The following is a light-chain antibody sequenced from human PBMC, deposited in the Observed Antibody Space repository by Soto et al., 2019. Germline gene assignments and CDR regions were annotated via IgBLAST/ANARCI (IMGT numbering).Light chain of an antibody. V-gene: IGKV1-5*01. CDR1: QTITTW. J-gene: IGKJ1*01. Sequence: DIRGTQSPPTLSASVGDRVTITCRASQTITTWMAWYQQKPGKAPKLLVYDASTLQSGVATRFSGSGSGTELTLIISGLQPGDPATYYCQQYTNTNSPWMFGQGTKVEI. CDR3: QQYTNTNSPWM. CDR2: DAS.